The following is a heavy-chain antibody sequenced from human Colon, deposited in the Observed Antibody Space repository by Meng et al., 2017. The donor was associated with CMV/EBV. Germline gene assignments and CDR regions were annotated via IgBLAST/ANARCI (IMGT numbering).Heavy chain of an antibody. V-gene: IGHV1-46*01. CDR2: INSSGGST. Sequence: ASVKVSCKASGYTFTNYYMHWVRQAPGQGYEWMGVINSSGGSTSHAQKFQGRLTMTRDTSTSTVYMELSSLRSDDTAVYYCARARGGANHYYHGMDVWGQGTTVTVSS. D-gene: IGHD4/OR15-4a*01. CDR1: GYTFTNYY. J-gene: IGHJ6*02. CDR3: ARARGGANHYYHGMDV.